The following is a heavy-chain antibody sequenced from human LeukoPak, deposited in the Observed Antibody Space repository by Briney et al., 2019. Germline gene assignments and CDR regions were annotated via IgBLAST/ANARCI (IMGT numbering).Heavy chain of an antibody. J-gene: IGHJ4*02. Sequence: GGSLRLSCAASGFTFSSNAMSWVRQAPGKGLEWVSAISGSGGSTYYADSVKGRFTISRDNSKNTLYLQMNSLRAEDTAVYYCAKDLPVYYDSSGYFPHNDYWGQGTLVTVSS. CDR3: AKDLPVYYDSSGYFPHNDY. V-gene: IGHV3-23*01. CDR1: GFTFSSNA. D-gene: IGHD3-22*01. CDR2: ISGSGGST.